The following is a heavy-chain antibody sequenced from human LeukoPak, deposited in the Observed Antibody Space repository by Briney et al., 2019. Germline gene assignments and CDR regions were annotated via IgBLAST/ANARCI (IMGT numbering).Heavy chain of an antibody. CDR1: GYTFTGYY. CDR3: ARGRAYCGGDCYLFDY. Sequence: ASVKVSCKASGYTFTGYYMHWVRQATGQRLEWMGWMNPNSGNTGYAQKFHGRVTMTRNTSISTAYMELSSLRSEDTAVYYCARGRAYCGGDCYLFDYWGQGTLVTVSS. V-gene: IGHV1-8*02. D-gene: IGHD2-21*02. J-gene: IGHJ4*02. CDR2: MNPNSGNT.